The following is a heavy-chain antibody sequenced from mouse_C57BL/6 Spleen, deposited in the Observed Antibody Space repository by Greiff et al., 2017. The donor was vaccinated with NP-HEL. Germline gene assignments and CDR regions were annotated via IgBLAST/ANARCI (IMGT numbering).Heavy chain of an antibody. D-gene: IGHD1-1*01. J-gene: IGHJ1*03. Sequence: VMLVESGPGLVQPSQSLSITCTVSGFSLTSYGVHWVRQSPGKGLEWLGVIWSGGSTDYNAAFISRLSISKDNSKSQVFFKMNSLQADDTAIYYCASYYDGGYFDVWGTGTTVTVSS. CDR2: IWSGGST. CDR1: GFSLTSYG. V-gene: IGHV2-2*01. CDR3: ASYYDGGYFDV.